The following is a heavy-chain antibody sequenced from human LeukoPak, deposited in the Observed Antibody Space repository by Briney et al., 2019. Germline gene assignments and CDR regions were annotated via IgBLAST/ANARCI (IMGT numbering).Heavy chain of an antibody. Sequence: SETLSLTCAVSGGSISSGGYSWSWIRQPPGKGLEWIGYIYYSGSTYYNPSLKSRVTISVDTSKNQFSLKLSSVTAADTAVYYCASLLAMAKVDYWGQGTLVTVSS. V-gene: IGHV4-30-4*07. CDR3: ASLLAMAKVDY. D-gene: IGHD5-18*01. J-gene: IGHJ4*02. CDR1: GGSISSGGYS. CDR2: IYYSGST.